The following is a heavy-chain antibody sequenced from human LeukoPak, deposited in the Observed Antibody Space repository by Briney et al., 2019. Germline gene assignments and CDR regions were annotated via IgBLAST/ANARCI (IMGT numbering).Heavy chain of an antibody. D-gene: IGHD6-13*01. V-gene: IGHV5-51*01. CDR2: IYPGDSDT. Sequence: GESLKISCKGSGYSFTSYWIGWVRQMPGKGLEWMGIIYPGDSDTRYSPSFQGQVTISADKSISTAYLQWSSLKASDTAMYYCARLSLEQQLVGNWFDPWGQGTLVTVSS. CDR1: GYSFTSYW. CDR3: ARLSLEQQLVGNWFDP. J-gene: IGHJ5*02.